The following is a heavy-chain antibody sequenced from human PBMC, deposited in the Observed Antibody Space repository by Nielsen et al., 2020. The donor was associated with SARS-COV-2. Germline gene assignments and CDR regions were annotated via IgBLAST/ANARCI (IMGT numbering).Heavy chain of an antibody. CDR1: GFTFSDYY. D-gene: IGHD3-10*01. Sequence: GESLKISCAASGFTFSDYYMSWIRQAPGKGLEWVSYISSSSTYTNYADSVKGRFTISRDNAKNSLYLQMNSLRAEDTAVYYCARDKLRPNYYPHYYYMDVWGKGTTVTVSS. J-gene: IGHJ6*03. V-gene: IGHV3-11*06. CDR3: ARDKLRPNYYPHYYYMDV. CDR2: ISSSSTYT.